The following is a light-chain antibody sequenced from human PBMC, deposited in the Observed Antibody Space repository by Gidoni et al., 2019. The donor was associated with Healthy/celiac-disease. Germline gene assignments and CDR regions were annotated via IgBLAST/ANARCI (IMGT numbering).Light chain of an antibody. V-gene: IGKV2D-29*02. CDR3: RQSRQLPWT. Sequence: IVLPQTPLSLSVTPGPPSSISCKSSQSLLHSDGKTYLYWYLQKPGQSPQLLIYEVSNRFAGVPERFSGRGSGKDFTLKISRVEAEDVGVYYCRQSRQLPWTFGQGTKVEIK. CDR1: QSLLHSDGKTY. J-gene: IGKJ1*01. CDR2: EVS.